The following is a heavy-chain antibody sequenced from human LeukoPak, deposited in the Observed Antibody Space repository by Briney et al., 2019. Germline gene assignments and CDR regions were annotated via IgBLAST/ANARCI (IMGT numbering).Heavy chain of an antibody. V-gene: IGHV4-61*02. J-gene: IGHJ4*02. CDR1: Y. D-gene: IGHD1-26*01. CDR2: IYTSGST. Sequence: YWIGWVRQTPGKGLEWIGRIYTSGSTNYNPSLKSRVTISVDTSKNQFSLKLSSVTAADTAVYYCAREGYSGSYEDYWGQGTLVTVSS. CDR3: AREGYSGSYEDY.